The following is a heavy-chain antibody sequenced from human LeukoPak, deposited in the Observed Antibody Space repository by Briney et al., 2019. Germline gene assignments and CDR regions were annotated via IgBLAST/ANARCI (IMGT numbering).Heavy chain of an antibody. J-gene: IGHJ4*02. CDR3: AKIPYDSSGFDY. CDR2: ISGSGGST. D-gene: IGHD3-22*01. Sequence: GGSRRLSCAASGFTFSSYAMSWVRQAPGKGLEWVSAISGSGGSTYYADSVKGRFTISRDNSKNTLYLQMNNLRAEDTAVYHCAKIPYDSSGFDYWGQGTLVTVSS. V-gene: IGHV3-23*01. CDR1: GFTFSSYA.